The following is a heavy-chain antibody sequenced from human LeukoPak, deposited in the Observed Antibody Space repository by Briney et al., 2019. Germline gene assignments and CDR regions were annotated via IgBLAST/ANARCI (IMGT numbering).Heavy chain of an antibody. CDR2: IIPIFGTA. Sequence: SVKVSCKASGYTFTSYGISWVRQAPGQGLEWMGGIIPIFGTANYAQKFQGRVTITADESTSTAYMELSSLRSEDTAVYYCARGLGRYFDWFKDWGQGTLVTVSS. D-gene: IGHD3-9*01. CDR3: ARGLGRYFDWFKD. CDR1: GYTFTSYG. J-gene: IGHJ5*02. V-gene: IGHV1-69*13.